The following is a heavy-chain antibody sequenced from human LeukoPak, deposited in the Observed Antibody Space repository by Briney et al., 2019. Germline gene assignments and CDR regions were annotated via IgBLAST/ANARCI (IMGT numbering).Heavy chain of an antibody. V-gene: IGHV3-30*02. CDR3: AYYYGSGSYLEYYFDY. CDR2: IRYDGSNK. D-gene: IGHD3-10*01. Sequence: GGSLRLSCAASGFTFSSYGLHWVRQAPGKGLEWVAFIRYDGSNKYYADSVKGRFTISRDNSKNTLYLQMNSLRAEDTAVYYCAYYYGSGSYLEYYFDYWGQGTLVTVSS. J-gene: IGHJ4*02. CDR1: GFTFSSYG.